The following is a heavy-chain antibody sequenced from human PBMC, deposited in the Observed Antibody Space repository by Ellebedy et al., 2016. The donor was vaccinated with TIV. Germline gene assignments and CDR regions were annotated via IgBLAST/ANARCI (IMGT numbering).Heavy chain of an antibody. J-gene: IGHJ4*02. CDR3: ASAARVSGAYETF. CDR2: INQGGSET. D-gene: IGHD5-12*01. Sequence: GESLKISCAASGFTFSRFWMAWVRQAPGKGLEWVATINQGGSETYYVDSVKGRFTISRDNSKNSLYLQMNSLRADDTALYYCASAARVSGAYETFWGQGTLVTVSS. CDR1: GFTFSRFW. V-gene: IGHV3-7*01.